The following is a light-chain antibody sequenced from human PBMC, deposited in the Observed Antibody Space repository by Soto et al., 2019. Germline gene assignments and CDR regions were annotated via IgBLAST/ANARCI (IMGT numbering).Light chain of an antibody. CDR3: QQSYSTPWS. CDR1: QSISSY. CDR2: AAS. Sequence: DIQMTQSLACLSASVGDRVIITCRAIQSISSYLNWYQQKPGKAPKLLIYAASSLQSGVPSRFSGSGSGTDLTLTISSLQPEDFATYYCQQSYSTPWSFGQGTKVEIK. J-gene: IGKJ1*01. V-gene: IGKV1-39*01.